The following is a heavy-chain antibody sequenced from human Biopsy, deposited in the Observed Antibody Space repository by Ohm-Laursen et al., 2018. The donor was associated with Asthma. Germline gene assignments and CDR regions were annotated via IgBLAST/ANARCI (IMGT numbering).Heavy chain of an antibody. CDR3: VRIPRRSGSYFVDY. CDR2: IHHSGTS. V-gene: IGHV4-31*03. CDR1: GDSIASGGCC. J-gene: IGHJ4*02. D-gene: IGHD3-22*01. Sequence: SDTLSLTCTVSGDSIASGGCCWNWIRQPPGKGLEWVGYIHHSGTSYFNPSLKSRISFSRDTSKNQFSLRLSSVTAADTAMYYCVRIPRRSGSYFVDYWGQGTLATVSS.